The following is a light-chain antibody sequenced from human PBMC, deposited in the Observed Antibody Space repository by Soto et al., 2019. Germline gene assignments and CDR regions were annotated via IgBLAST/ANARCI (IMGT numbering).Light chain of an antibody. Sequence: QSVLTQPASVSGSPGQSITISCTGTSSDVGGYNYVSWYQQHPGKAPKLMIYEVSSRPSGVSNRFSGSKSGNTASLTISGLQAEDEANYYCATWDDSRNAYVFGPGTKVTVL. CDR3: ATWDDSRNAYV. CDR1: SSDVGGYNY. J-gene: IGLJ1*01. CDR2: EVS. V-gene: IGLV2-14*01.